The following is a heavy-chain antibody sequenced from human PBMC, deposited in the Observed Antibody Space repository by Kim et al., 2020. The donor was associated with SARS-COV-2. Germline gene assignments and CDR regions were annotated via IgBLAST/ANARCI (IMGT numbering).Heavy chain of an antibody. J-gene: IGHJ4*02. Sequence: DSVKGRFTISRDNAKNTLYLQMNGLRAEETAVYYCARTPLYYYDSGGSDDWGQETLVTVSS. CDR3: ARTPLYYYDSGGSDD. D-gene: IGHD3-22*01. V-gene: IGHV3-30*07.